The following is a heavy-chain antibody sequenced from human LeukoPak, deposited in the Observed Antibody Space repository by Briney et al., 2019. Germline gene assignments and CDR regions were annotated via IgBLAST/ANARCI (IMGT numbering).Heavy chain of an antibody. CDR3: ARTYYYDSSGYYSYAFDI. V-gene: IGHV1-2*02. J-gene: IGHJ3*02. CDR2: INPNSGGT. Sequence: ASVKVSCKASGYTFTGYYMHWVRQAPGQGLEWMGWINPNSGGTNYAQKFQGRVTMTRDTSISTAYTELSRLRSDDTAVYYCARTYYYDSSGYYSYAFDIWGQGTMVTVSS. D-gene: IGHD3-22*01. CDR1: GYTFTGYY.